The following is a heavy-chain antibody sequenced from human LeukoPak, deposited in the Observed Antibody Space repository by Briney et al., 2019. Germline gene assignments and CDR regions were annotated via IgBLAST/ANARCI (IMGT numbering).Heavy chain of an antibody. CDR1: GGSISSGGYY. CDR2: IYYSGST. CDR3: ASRSDDYVWGSYRYLHLGLYFDY. D-gene: IGHD3-16*02. V-gene: IGHV4-31*03. J-gene: IGHJ4*02. Sequence: KPSETLSLTCTVSGGSISSGGYYWSWIRQHPGKGLEWIGYIYYSGSTYYNPSLKSRVTISVDTSKNQFSLKLSSVTAADTAVYYCASRSDDYVWGSYRYLHLGLYFDYWGQGTLVTVSS.